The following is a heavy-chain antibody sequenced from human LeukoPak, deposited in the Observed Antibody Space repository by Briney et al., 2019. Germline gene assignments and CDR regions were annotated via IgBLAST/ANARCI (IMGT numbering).Heavy chain of an antibody. D-gene: IGHD3-10*01. CDR3: AKDLAYYGSGSLIMPENYYYGMDV. J-gene: IGHJ6*02. CDR2: INSDGTGP. CDR1: GFTFSSYW. Sequence: HAGGSLRLSCVASGFTFSSYWMHWVRQAPGKGLVWVSRINSDGTGPAYADSVKGRFTISRDTSKNTLYLQMNSLRAEDTAVYYCAKDLAYYGSGSLIMPENYYYGMDVWGQGTTVTVSS. V-gene: IGHV3-74*01.